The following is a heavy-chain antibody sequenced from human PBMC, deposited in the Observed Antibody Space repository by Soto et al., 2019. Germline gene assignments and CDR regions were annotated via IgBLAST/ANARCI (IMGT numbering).Heavy chain of an antibody. J-gene: IGHJ6*02. CDR2: ISGTGYNT. CDR3: ARDRQFSHPRGGMDV. V-gene: IGHV3-23*01. Sequence: EVQLLESGGGLVRPGGSLRLSCAASGFTFSSHAMNWVRQAPGKGLEWVSAISGTGYNTYYADSLKGRFTISRDNSKNTLSLQMNSLRAEDTAVYYCARDRQFSHPRGGMDVWGQGTTVTVSS. D-gene: IGHD3-10*01. CDR1: GFTFSSHA.